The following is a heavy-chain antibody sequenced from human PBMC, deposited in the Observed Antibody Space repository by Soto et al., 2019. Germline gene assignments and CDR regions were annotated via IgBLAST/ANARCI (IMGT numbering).Heavy chain of an antibody. J-gene: IGHJ4*02. D-gene: IGHD1-1*01. CDR1: GGSISSYY. CDR2: IYYSGST. V-gene: IGHV4-59*08. Sequence: SETLSLTCTVSGGSISSYYWSWIRQPPGKGLEWTGFIYYSGSTNYNPSLKSRVTISIDTSKNQFSLNLSSVTAADTAVYYCARHRIEVVWRGFDYWGQGRPVTVSS. CDR3: ARHRIEVVWRGFDY.